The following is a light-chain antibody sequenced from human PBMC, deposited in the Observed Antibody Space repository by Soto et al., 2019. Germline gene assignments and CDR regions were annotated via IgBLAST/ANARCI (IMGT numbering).Light chain of an antibody. CDR2: DTS. CDR3: LFYQGGANPTVV. V-gene: IGLV7-43*01. J-gene: IGLJ3*02. Sequence: QAVVTQEPSLTVSPGGTVTLTCASSTGAVTSGFYPNWFQQKPGQAPRALIYDTSNRYSWTPARFSGSLLGGKAALTLSGVQTEDEAEYYCLFYQGGANPTVVFGGGTKLTVL. CDR1: TGAVTSGFY.